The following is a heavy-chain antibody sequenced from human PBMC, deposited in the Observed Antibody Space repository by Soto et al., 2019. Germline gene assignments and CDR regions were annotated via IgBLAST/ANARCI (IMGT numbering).Heavy chain of an antibody. CDR2: MNLNSGNT. Sequence: ASVKVSCKASGYAFTSYDINWVRQATGQGLEWMGWMNLNSGNTGYAQKFQGRVTMTRNTSISTAYMELSSLRSEDTAVYYCARSEGFGPYYYYYYMDVWGKGTTVTVSS. CDR3: ARSEGFGPYYYYYYMDV. D-gene: IGHD3-10*01. V-gene: IGHV1-8*01. J-gene: IGHJ6*03. CDR1: GYAFTSYD.